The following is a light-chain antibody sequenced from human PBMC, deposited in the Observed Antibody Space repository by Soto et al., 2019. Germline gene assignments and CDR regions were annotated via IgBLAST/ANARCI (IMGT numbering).Light chain of an antibody. CDR2: GVS. V-gene: IGKV3-15*01. CDR3: QQYNNWPPIFT. J-gene: IGKJ3*01. CDR1: QSVSSN. Sequence: EIVMTQSPATLSVSPGERATLSCRASQSVSSNLAWYQQKPGQAPRLLIFGVSTRATGTPARFSGSGSGTEFTLTISSLQSEDFAVYYCQQYNNWPPIFTFGPGTKVDIK.